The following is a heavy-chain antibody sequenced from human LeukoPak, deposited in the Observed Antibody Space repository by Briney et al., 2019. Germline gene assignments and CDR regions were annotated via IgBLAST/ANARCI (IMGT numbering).Heavy chain of an antibody. CDR1: GGSISSSSYY. D-gene: IGHD2-15*01. CDR3: AGQAWDTGVVGMDV. Sequence: SETLSLTCTVSGGSISSSSYYWGWIRQPPGKGLEWICSIYYSGSTYYNPSLKSRVNISVDTSNNQFCLKLSSVTAADTAVYYCAGQAWDTGVVGMDVGGEGPRVTVS. V-gene: IGHV4-39*01. CDR2: IYYSGST. J-gene: IGHJ6*02.